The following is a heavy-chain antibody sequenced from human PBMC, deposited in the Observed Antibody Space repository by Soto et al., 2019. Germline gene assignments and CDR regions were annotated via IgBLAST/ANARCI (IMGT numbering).Heavy chain of an antibody. CDR3: ATEFRRYCSSTSCRRYYYYYGMDV. Sequence: GASVKVSCKVSGYTPTELSMHWVRQAPGKGLEWMGGFDPEDGETIYAQKFQGRVTMTEDASTDTAYMELSSLRSEDTAVYYCATEFRRYCSSTSCRRYYYYYGMDVWGQGATVTVS. V-gene: IGHV1-24*01. J-gene: IGHJ6*02. D-gene: IGHD2-2*01. CDR1: GYTPTELS. CDR2: FDPEDGET.